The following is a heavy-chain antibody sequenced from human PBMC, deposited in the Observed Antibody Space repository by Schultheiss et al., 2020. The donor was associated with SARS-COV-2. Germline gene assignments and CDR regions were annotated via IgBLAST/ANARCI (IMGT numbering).Heavy chain of an antibody. CDR3: ARLSYYYYGMDV. J-gene: IGHJ6*02. CDR1: GYTFTSYG. CDR2: INPNSGGT. V-gene: IGHV1-2*04. Sequence: ASVKVSCKASGYTFTSYGISWVRQAPGQGLEWMGWINPNSGGTNYAQKFQGWVTMTRDTSISTAYMELSRLRSDDTAVYYCARLSYYYYGMDVWGQGTTVTVSS.